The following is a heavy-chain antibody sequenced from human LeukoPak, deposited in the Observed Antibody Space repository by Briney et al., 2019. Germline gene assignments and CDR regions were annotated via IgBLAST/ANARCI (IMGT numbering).Heavy chain of an antibody. CDR1: GYTLTELS. J-gene: IGHJ4*02. Sequence: ASVKVSCKVSGYTLTELSMHWVRQAPGKGLEWVGGFDPEDGETIYAQKFQGRVTMTEDTSTDTAYMELSSLRSEDTAVYYCATVVYNKPTTDFWSGWNYFGYWGQGTLVTVSS. D-gene: IGHD3-3*01. V-gene: IGHV1-24*01. CDR3: ATVVYNKPTTDFWSGWNYFGY. CDR2: FDPEDGET.